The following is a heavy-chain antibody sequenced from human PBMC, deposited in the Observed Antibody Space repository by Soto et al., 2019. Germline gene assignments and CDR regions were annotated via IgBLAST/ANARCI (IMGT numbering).Heavy chain of an antibody. Sequence: QGLLVQSGAEVKKPGSSVKVSCKAPGGTLSTYTLTWLRQAPGQGPEWMGRIIPALDVEDYAQQFQGRVTXXADTSTSNAYMELHSLRSDDTAVYYCAAVAGTSAFVGYFEYWGQGTLVTVAS. CDR2: IIPALDVE. CDR3: AAVAGTSAFVGYFEY. CDR1: GGTLSTYT. V-gene: IGHV1-69*02. J-gene: IGHJ4*02. D-gene: IGHD6-19*01.